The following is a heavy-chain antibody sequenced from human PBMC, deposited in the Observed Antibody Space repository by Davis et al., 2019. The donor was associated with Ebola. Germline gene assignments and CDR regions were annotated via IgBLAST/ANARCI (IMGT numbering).Heavy chain of an antibody. V-gene: IGHV5-51*01. Sequence: GESLKISCKGSGYSFTSYWIGWVRQMPGKGLEWMGIIYPGDSDTRYSPSFQGQVTISVDKSISTAYLQWSSLKASDTAMYYCARAGTGYYYYYGMDVWGQGTTATVSS. CDR3: ARAGTGYYYYYGMDV. CDR1: GYSFTSYW. D-gene: IGHD1-1*01. J-gene: IGHJ6*02. CDR2: IYPGDSDT.